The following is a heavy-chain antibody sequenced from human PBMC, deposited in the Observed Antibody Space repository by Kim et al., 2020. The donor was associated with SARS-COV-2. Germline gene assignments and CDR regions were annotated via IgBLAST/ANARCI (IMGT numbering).Heavy chain of an antibody. J-gene: IGHJ4*02. CDR1: GYTFTSYG. V-gene: IGHV1-18*04. CDR3: ARKNSAAAGLYYFDY. Sequence: ASVKVSCKASGYTFTSYGISWVRQAPGQGLEWMGWISAYNGNTNYAQKLQGRVTMTTDTSTSTAYMELRSLRSDDTAVYYCARKNSAAAGLYYFDYWGQGTLVTVSS. D-gene: IGHD6-13*01. CDR2: ISAYNGNT.